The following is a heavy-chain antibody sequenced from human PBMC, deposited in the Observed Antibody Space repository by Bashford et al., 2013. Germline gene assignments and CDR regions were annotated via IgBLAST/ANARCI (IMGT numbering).Heavy chain of an antibody. CDR3: ARTNGYSYGPYYYYYGMDV. J-gene: IGHJ6*02. D-gene: IGHD5-18*01. Sequence: GESLKISCKGSGYSFTSYWISWVRQMPGKGLEWMGRIDPSDSYTNYSPSFQGHVTISADKSISTAYLQWSSLKASDTAMYYCARTNGYSYGPYYYYYGMDVWGQGTTVTVSS. CDR1: GYSFTSYW. V-gene: IGHV5-10-1*01. CDR2: IDPSDSYT.